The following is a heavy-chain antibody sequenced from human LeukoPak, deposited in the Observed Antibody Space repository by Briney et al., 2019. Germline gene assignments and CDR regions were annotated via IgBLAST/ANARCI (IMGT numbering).Heavy chain of an antibody. V-gene: IGHV5-51*01. D-gene: IGHD1-26*01. J-gene: IGHJ3*02. Sequence: GESLKISCKGSGYSFTSYRIGWVRQMPGKGLEWMGIIYPGDSDTRYSPSFQGQVTISADKSISTAYLQWSSLKASDTAMYYCASRGATTSDAFDIWGQGTMVTVSS. CDR2: IYPGDSDT. CDR1: GYSFTSYR. CDR3: ASRGATTSDAFDI.